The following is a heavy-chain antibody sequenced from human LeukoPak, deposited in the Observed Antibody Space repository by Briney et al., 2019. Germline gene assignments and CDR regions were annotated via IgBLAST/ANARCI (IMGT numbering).Heavy chain of an antibody. CDR2: IYTSGST. V-gene: IGHV4-4*07. Sequence: SETLSLTCTVSGGSISSYYWSWIRQPAGKGLEWIGRIYTSGSTNYNPSLKSRVTMSVDTSKNQFSLKLSSVTAADTAVYYCARGPPVYYDILTGYYNRYYYYMDVWGKGTTVTVSS. CDR3: ARGPPVYYDILTGYYNRYYYYMDV. J-gene: IGHJ6*03. D-gene: IGHD3-9*01. CDR1: GGSISSYY.